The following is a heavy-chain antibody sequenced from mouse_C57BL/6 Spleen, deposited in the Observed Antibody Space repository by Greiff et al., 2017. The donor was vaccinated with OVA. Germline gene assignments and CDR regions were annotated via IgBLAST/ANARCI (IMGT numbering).Heavy chain of an antibody. Sequence: VQLQQPGAELVKPGASVKMSCKASGYTFTSYWITWVKQRPGQGLEWIGDIYPGCGSTNYNEKFKSKATLTVDTSSSTAYMQPSSLTSEDSAVYYCAREDGREGTWFAYWGQGTLVTVSA. V-gene: IGHV1-55*01. D-gene: IGHD1-1*01. CDR3: AREDGREGTWFAY. CDR2: IYPGCGST. J-gene: IGHJ3*01. CDR1: GYTFTSYW.